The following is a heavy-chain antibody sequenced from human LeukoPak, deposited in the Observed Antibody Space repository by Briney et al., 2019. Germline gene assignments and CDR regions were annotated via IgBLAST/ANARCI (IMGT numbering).Heavy chain of an antibody. CDR2: IFPGDSDT. Sequence: GESLKISCQGSGYIFTTYWIGWVRQMPGRGLEWMGIIFPGDSDTIYSPSFQGQVTISADKSINTAYLQWSSLKASDTAMYYCATSESQTKFDYWGQGTLVTASS. CDR3: ATSESQTKFDY. CDR1: GYIFTTYW. V-gene: IGHV5-51*01. J-gene: IGHJ4*02. D-gene: IGHD1/OR15-1a*01.